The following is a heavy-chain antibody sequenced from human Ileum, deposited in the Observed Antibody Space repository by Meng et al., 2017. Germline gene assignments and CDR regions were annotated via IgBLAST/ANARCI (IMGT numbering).Heavy chain of an antibody. D-gene: IGHD3-22*01. CDR3: ARVDFRGDSRDSCGLSH. J-gene: IGHJ1*01. Sequence: QVQLPQLGAARLEQSERLATACDSLGELLNDNRWSWNRQTPGKGPEWIGEISHYGKANNNPSLKSRVMISPDQSRDQFSLRLTSVTAADAAVYYCARVDFRGDSRDSCGLSHWGQGTLVTVSS. CDR2: ISHYGKA. CDR1: GELLNDNR. V-gene: IGHV4-34*01.